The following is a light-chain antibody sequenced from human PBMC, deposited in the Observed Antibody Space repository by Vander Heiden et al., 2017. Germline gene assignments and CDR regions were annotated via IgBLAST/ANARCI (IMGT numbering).Light chain of an antibody. CDR3: QQSYSILTWT. CDR2: AAS. J-gene: IGKJ1*01. V-gene: IGKV1-39*01. Sequence: DIQMTQSPSSLSASVGDRVTITCRASQSISSYLNWYQQKPGTAPNLLIYAASSLESGVPSRFSGNESGTNFTLTISSLQAEDFATYYCQQSYSILTWTFGQGTKVEIK. CDR1: QSISSY.